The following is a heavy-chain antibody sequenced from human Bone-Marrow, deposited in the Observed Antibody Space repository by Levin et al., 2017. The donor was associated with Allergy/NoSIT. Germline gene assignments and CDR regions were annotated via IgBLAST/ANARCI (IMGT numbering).Heavy chain of an antibody. D-gene: IGHD6-13*01. CDR2: IIPILGIA. CDR3: ARSYSSSWYYFDY. CDR1: GGTFSSYA. V-gene: IGHV1-69*04. J-gene: IGHJ4*02. Sequence: SVKVSCKASGGTFSSYAISWVRQAPGQGLEWMGRIIPILGIANYAQKFQGRVTITADKSTSTAYMELSSLRSEDTAVYYCARSYSSSWYYFDYWGQGTLVTVSS.